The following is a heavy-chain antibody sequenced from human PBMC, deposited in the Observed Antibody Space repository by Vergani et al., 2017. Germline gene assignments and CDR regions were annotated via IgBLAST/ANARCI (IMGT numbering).Heavy chain of an antibody. CDR1: GFTFSSYS. Sequence: EVQLVESGGGLVKPGGSLRLSCAASGFTFSSYSMNWVRQAPGKGLEWVSSISSSSSYIYYADSVKGRFTISRDNAKNSLYLQMNSLRAEDTAVYYCARDRTAYCGCDCYSRYYYYGMDVWGQGTTVTVSS. D-gene: IGHD2-21*02. CDR3: ARDRTAYCGCDCYSRYYYYGMDV. V-gene: IGHV3-21*01. J-gene: IGHJ6*02. CDR2: ISSSSSYI.